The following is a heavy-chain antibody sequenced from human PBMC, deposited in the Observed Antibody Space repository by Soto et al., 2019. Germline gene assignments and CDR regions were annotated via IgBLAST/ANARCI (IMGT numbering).Heavy chain of an antibody. V-gene: IGHV1-3*01. Sequence: QVQFVQSGAEVKKPGASVKVSCKASGYTFTSYAMYWVRQAPGQRLEWMGWINAGNGNTKYSQKFQGRVTITRDTSASTAYMEMSSLRSEDTAVYYCARSGDLGAFDIWGQGTMVTVSS. CDR3: ARSGDLGAFDI. D-gene: IGHD7-27*01. CDR1: GYTFTSYA. CDR2: INAGNGNT. J-gene: IGHJ3*02.